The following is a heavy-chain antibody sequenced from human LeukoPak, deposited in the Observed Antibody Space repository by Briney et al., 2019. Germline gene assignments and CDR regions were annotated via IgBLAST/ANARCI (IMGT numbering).Heavy chain of an antibody. J-gene: IGHJ4*02. V-gene: IGHV3-33*01. D-gene: IGHD3-22*01. Sequence: GRSLRLSSAASGVTFCSYGMHRGRHALGERLERGAVIWDDGTNKNYAYIVYGRFTIARDNTKSTIFLLMDSLRAENTAAYYCATARDNYDRGGFSALKKWGQGTLVTVSS. CDR2: IWDDGTNK. CDR3: ATARDNYDRGGFSALKK. CDR1: GVTFCSYG.